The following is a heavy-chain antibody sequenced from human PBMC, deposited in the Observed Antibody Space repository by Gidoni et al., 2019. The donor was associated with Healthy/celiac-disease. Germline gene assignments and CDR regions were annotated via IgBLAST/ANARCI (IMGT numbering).Heavy chain of an antibody. V-gene: IGHV1-2*02. D-gene: IGHD1-1*01. CDR3: ARDRNEYYYYYMDV. Sequence: QVQLVQSRAEVKKPGASVKFSCKASGYTFPGYYMHWVRQAPGQGLEWMGWINPNSGGTNYAQKFQGRVTMTRDTSISTAYMELSRLRSDDTAVYYCARDRNEYYYYYMDVWGKGTTVTVSS. CDR1: GYTFPGYY. J-gene: IGHJ6*03. CDR2: INPNSGGT.